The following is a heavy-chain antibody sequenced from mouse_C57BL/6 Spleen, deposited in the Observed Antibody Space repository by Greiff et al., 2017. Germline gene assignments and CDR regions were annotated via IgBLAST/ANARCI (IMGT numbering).Heavy chain of an antibody. CDR3: ARPSYYGSSYGGYFDV. V-gene: IGHV1-80*01. CDR1: GYAFSRYW. CDR2: IYPGDGDT. D-gene: IGHD1-1*01. J-gene: IGHJ1*03. Sequence: QVQLQQSGAELVKPGASVKISCKASGYAFSRYWLNWVKQRPGKGLEWIGQIYPGDGDTNYNGKFKGKATLTADKSSSTAYMQLSSLTSEDSAVYFCARPSYYGSSYGGYFDVWGTGTTVTVSS.